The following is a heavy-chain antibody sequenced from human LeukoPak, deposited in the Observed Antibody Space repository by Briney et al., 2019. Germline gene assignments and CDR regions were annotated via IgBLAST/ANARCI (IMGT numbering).Heavy chain of an antibody. CDR1: GFTFSSYG. Sequence: GRSLRLSCAASGFTFSSYGMHWVRQAPGKGLEWVAVISYDGSNKYYAGSVKGRFTISRDNSKNTLYLQMNSLRAEDTAVYYCAKGPHIGMDVWGQGTTVTVSS. J-gene: IGHJ6*02. CDR2: ISYDGSNK. CDR3: AKGPHIGMDV. V-gene: IGHV3-30*18.